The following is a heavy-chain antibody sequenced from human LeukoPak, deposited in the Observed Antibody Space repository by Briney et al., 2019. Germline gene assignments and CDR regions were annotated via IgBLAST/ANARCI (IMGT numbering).Heavy chain of an antibody. CDR2: MNPNSGNT. CDR1: GYTFTSYD. J-gene: IGHJ3*02. V-gene: IGHV1-8*03. Sequence: ASVKVSCKASGYTFTSYDINWVRQATGQGLEWMGWMNPNSGNTGYAQKFQGRVTITRNTSISTAYMELSSLRSEDTAVYYCARRAVRGVIALAAFDIWGQGTMVTVSS. CDR3: ARRAVRGVIALAAFDI. D-gene: IGHD3-10*01.